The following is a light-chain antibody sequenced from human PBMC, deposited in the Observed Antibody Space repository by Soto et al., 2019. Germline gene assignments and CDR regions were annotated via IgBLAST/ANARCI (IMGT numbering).Light chain of an antibody. Sequence: DDQMNQSPSSLSASVGDRVTITCRTSQSISGYLNWYQQKPGKAPKLLIYAASSLQSGVPSRFSGSGSGTDFTLTISSLQPEDFATYYCQQSYSTPRTFGQRTMVDIK. J-gene: IGKJ1*01. CDR2: AAS. V-gene: IGKV1-39*01. CDR3: QQSYSTPRT. CDR1: QSISGY.